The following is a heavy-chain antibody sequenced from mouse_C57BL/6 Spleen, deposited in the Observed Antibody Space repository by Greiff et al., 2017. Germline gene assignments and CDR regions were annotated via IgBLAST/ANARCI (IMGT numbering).Heavy chain of an antibody. CDR3: ARGALDYNAIDV. CDR1: GFTFSDYG. CDR2: LSSGSSTI. J-gene: IGHJ4*01. Sequence: EVMLVESGGGLVKPGGSLKLSCAASGFTFSDYGMHWVRQAPEKGLEWVAYLSSGSSTIYYADTVKGRFTFSRDNAKNTLFLKMTSLRSEDKDRYYCARGALDYNAIDVWGQGTSVTVAA. V-gene: IGHV5-17*01.